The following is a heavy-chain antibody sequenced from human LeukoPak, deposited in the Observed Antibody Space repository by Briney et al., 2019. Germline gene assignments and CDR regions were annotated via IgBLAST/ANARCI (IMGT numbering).Heavy chain of an antibody. CDR3: AREGVNYYDSSGYLGGTNAFDI. J-gene: IGHJ3*02. Sequence: PGGSLRLSCAASGFTFSSYGMHWVRQAPGKGLEWVSVIYSGGSTYYADSVKGRFTISRDNSKNTLYLQMNSLRAEDTAVYYCAREGVNYYDSSGYLGGTNAFDIWGQGTMVTVSS. CDR1: GFTFSSYG. D-gene: IGHD3-22*01. V-gene: IGHV3-NL1*01. CDR2: IYSGGST.